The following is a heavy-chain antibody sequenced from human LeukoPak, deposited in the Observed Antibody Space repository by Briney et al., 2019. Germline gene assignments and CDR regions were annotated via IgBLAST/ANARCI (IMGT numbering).Heavy chain of an antibody. J-gene: IGHJ6*03. CDR2: ISGSGSST. V-gene: IGHV3-23*01. Sequence: GGSLRLSCAASGFTFSSYAMSWVRQAPGKGLEWVSAISGSGSSTYYADSVKGRFTISRDNSKNTLFLHMNSLRAEDTAVYYCAKDHEIATISPYYYYMDVWGKGTTVTISS. CDR3: AKDHEIATISPYYYYMDV. CDR1: GFTFSSYA. D-gene: IGHD5-24*01.